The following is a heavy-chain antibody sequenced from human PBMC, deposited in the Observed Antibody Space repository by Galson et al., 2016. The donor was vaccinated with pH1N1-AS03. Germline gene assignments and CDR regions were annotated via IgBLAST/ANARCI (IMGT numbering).Heavy chain of an antibody. D-gene: IGHD2-2*01. J-gene: IGHJ5*02. CDR2: IYDSGNT. V-gene: IGHV4-31*03. CDR3: ASVSLAYCSSTSCFRFDP. CDR1: GGSISSGNYS. Sequence: LSLTCTVSGGSISSGNYSWNWIRQHPGKGLEWLGLIYDSGNTFYNPSLKSRVSLSVDTSKNQFSLKSNSVTAADTAVYYCASVSLAYCSSTSCFRFDPWGQGTLVTVSS.